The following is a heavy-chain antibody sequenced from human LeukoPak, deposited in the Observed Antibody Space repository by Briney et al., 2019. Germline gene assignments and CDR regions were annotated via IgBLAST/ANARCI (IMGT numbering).Heavy chain of an antibody. CDR3: TTTAVLGRSCSGDGCQYYFDH. J-gene: IGHJ4*02. D-gene: IGHD2-15*01. CDR1: GFTFSNAW. Sequence: GGSLRLSCAASGFTFSNAWMSWVRQTPGKGLEWVGRFKSKTDGGTTDYAAPVKGRFSISRDDSKSTLYLQMNSLKTEDTAVYYCTTTAVLGRSCSGDGCQYYFDHWGQGTLVTVSS. V-gene: IGHV3-15*01. CDR2: FKSKTDGGTT.